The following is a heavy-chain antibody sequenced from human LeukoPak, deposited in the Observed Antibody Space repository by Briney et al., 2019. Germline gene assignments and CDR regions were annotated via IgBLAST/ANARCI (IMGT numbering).Heavy chain of an antibody. Sequence: AGGSLRLSCAASGFTFSSYAMSWVRQAPGKGLEWVSAISGSGGSTYYADSVKGRFTISRDNSKNTLYLQMNSLRAEDTAVYYCAKGFDYYDSSGYYVPDGYYYYGMDVWGQGTTVTVSS. CDR2: ISGSGGST. D-gene: IGHD3-22*01. CDR3: AKGFDYYDSSGYYVPDGYYYYGMDV. CDR1: GFTFSSYA. V-gene: IGHV3-23*01. J-gene: IGHJ6*02.